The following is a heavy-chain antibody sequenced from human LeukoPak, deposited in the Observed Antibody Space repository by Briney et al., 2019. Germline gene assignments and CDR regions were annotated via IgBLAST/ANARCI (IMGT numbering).Heavy chain of an antibody. CDR3: AREADSGGYRLDY. D-gene: IGHD3-22*01. Sequence: GGSLRLSCAGSGFTFSSYEMQWVGQGPGKGVEWVSYISGGSRTLYADSVKGRFTISRDNAKNSVYLQMDKLRAEDTAVYYCAREADSGGYRLDYWGQGVLVTVSS. CDR1: GFTFSSYE. CDR2: ISGGSRTL. V-gene: IGHV3-48*03. J-gene: IGHJ4*02.